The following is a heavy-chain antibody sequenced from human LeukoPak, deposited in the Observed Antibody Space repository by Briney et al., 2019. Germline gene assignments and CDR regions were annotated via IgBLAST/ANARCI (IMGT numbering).Heavy chain of an antibody. D-gene: IGHD3-10*01. CDR1: GGSFSGYY. CDR3: RSGSYYPRYYMDV. Sequence: SETLSLTCAVYGGSFSGYYWSWIRQPPGKGLEWIGEINHSGSTNYNPSLKSRVTISVDTSKNQFSLKLSSVTAADTAVYYCRSGSYYPRYYMDVWGKGTTVTVSS. J-gene: IGHJ6*03. V-gene: IGHV4-34*01. CDR2: INHSGST.